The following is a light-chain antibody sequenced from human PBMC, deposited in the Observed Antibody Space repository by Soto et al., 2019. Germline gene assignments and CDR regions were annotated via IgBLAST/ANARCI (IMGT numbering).Light chain of an antibody. J-gene: IGKJ5*01. V-gene: IGKV3-20*01. CDR3: QQYNNWPIT. Sequence: EIVLTQSPGTLSLSPGERATLSCRASQSVTSNYLAWYQQTPGQAPRLLIYGASSRATGIPDRFSGSGSGTDFTLTISRLEPEDFAVYYCQQYNNWPITFGQGTRLEIK. CDR1: QSVTSNY. CDR2: GAS.